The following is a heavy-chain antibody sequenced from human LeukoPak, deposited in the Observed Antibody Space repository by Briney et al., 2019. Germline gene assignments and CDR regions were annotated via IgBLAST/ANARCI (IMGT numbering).Heavy chain of an antibody. CDR3: ARTLTGAFFDS. Sequence: PGGSLRLSWATSGFTFSSYWMHWVRQTPGKGLVWVSRIDSDGRNTNYADFVKGRFTISRDNAKNTLYLQMASLRADDTAVYYCARTLTGAFFDSWGQGTLVTVA. CDR1: GFTFSSYW. J-gene: IGHJ4*02. CDR2: IDSDGRNT. D-gene: IGHD3-3*02. V-gene: IGHV3-74*01.